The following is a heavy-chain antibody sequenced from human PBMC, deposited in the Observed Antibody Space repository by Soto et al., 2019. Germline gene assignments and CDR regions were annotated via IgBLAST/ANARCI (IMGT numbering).Heavy chain of an antibody. D-gene: IGHD2-15*01. CDR2: ISSSGSTI. CDR1: GFTFSDYY. Sequence: GGSLRLSCAASGFTFSDYYMSWIRQAPGKGLEWVSYISSSGSTIYYADSVKGRFTISRDNAKNSRYLQMNSLRAEDTAVYYCARVRVAATRDDYWGQGTLVTVSS. J-gene: IGHJ4*02. CDR3: ARVRVAATRDDY. V-gene: IGHV3-11*01.